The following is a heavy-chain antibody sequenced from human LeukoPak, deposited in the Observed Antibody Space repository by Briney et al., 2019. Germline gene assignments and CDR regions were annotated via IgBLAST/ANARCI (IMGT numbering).Heavy chain of an antibody. D-gene: IGHD4-23*01. V-gene: IGHV3-48*02. CDR1: GFTFSSYS. CDR2: ISTGSSTT. CDR3: ARVAAGYSVNYFDY. Sequence: PGGSLRLSCAASGFTFSSYSMNWVRQAPGKGLEWVSYISTGSSTTYYADSVKGRFTISRDNVENSLYLQMNSLRDEDTAVYYCARVAAGYSVNYFDYWGQGTLVTVS. J-gene: IGHJ4*02.